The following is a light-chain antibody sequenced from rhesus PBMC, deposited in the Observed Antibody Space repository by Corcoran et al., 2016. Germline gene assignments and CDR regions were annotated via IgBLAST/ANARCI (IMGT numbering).Light chain of an antibody. CDR2: EVS. J-gene: IGKJ2*01. CDR3: MQALEFPYS. Sequence: DIVMTQTPLSLPVTPGEPASISCRSSQSLLDSEDGNTYLDWYLQKPGQFPPLLIYEVSNRASGVPDRFSGSGSETDFTLKISRVEAEDVGVYYCMQALEFPYSFGQGTKVEIK. CDR1: QSLLDSEDGNTY. V-gene: IGKV2-104*02.